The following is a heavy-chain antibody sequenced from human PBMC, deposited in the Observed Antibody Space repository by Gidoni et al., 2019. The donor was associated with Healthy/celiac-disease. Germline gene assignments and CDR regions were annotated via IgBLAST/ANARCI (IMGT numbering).Heavy chain of an antibody. CDR3: ARGHSGYDSGIFDY. Sequence: QVQLVESGGGVVQPGRSLRLSCAASGFTFSSYAMHWVRQAPGKGLEWVAVISYDGSNKYYADSVKGRFTISRDNSKNTLYLQMNSLRADDTAVYYCARGHSGYDSGIFDYWGQGTLVTVSS. CDR2: ISYDGSNK. CDR1: GFTFSSYA. V-gene: IGHV3-30-3*01. D-gene: IGHD5-12*01. J-gene: IGHJ4*02.